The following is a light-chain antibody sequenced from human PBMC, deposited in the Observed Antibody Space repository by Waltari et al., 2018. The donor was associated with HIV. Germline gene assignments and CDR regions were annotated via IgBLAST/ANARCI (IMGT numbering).Light chain of an antibody. Sequence: QSALTQPASVSGSPGQSITISCTGTSSDVGSYNLVSWYQQHPGKAPKLMIYEGSMWPSGVSNRFSGSKSGNTSSLTISGLQAEDEADYYCCSYAGSSTLEVFGGGTKLTVL. CDR2: EGS. CDR1: SSDVGSYNL. V-gene: IGLV2-23*01. CDR3: CSYAGSSTLEV. J-gene: IGLJ2*01.